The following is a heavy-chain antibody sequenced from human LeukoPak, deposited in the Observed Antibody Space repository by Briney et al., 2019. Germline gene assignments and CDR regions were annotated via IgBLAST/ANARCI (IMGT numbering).Heavy chain of an antibody. D-gene: IGHD5-18*01. CDR2: VIPSGGTT. CDR3: AKDSGWIQFID. J-gene: IGHJ4*02. Sequence: GGSLRLSCAASEFTLSSYSMNGVRQAPGKGLDGVSGVIPSGGTTYYADSVKGRFTISRDNSKNTMYLQMNSLRAEDTGVYYCAKDSGWIQFIDWGQGTLVTVSS. CDR1: EFTLSSYS. V-gene: IGHV3-23*01.